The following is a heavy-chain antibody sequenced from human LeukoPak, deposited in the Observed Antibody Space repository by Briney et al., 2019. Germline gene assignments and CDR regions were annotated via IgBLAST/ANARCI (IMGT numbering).Heavy chain of an antibody. CDR2: INTNTGET. D-gene: IGHD2-21*02. Sequence: GASVKVSCKASGYTFIDYYMNWVRQAPGQGLEWMGWINTNTGETNYAQKFQGRVTTTRDTSISTVYMELSRLRSGDTAVYYCARDPGPCGGDCYPTDYWGQGTLVTVSS. J-gene: IGHJ4*02. V-gene: IGHV1-2*02. CDR1: GYTFIDYY. CDR3: ARDPGPCGGDCYPTDY.